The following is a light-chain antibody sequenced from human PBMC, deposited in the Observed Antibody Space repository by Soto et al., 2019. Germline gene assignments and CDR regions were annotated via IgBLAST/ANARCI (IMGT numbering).Light chain of an antibody. J-gene: IGKJ2*01. CDR1: QSINSE. CDR3: QQGHNCPLT. CDR2: GAS. V-gene: IGKV3-15*01. Sequence: EIVMTQSPATLSLSPGERAALSCRASQSINSELAWYQQKPGQPPRLLIYGASTRATGVPARCTGSESGSVFTLTSSGLQYEDVAVYYCQQGHNCPLTFGQGTRLEI.